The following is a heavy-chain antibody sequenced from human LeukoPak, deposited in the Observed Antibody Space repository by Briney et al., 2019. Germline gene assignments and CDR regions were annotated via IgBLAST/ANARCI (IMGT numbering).Heavy chain of an antibody. CDR2: IYYSGST. J-gene: IGHJ4*02. CDR3: ARRFAVAGLYYFDY. V-gene: IGHV4-59*08. Sequence: PSETLSLTCTVSGGSISSYYWSWIRQPPGKGLEWIGYIYYSGSTNCNPSLKSRVTISVDTSKNQFSLKLSSVTAADTAVYYCARRFAVAGLYYFDYWGQGTLVTVSS. D-gene: IGHD6-19*01. CDR1: GGSISSYY.